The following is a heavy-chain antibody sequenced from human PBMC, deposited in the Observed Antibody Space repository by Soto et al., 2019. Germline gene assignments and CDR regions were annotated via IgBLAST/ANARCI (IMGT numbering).Heavy chain of an antibody. CDR2: ISYDGSNK. Sequence: QVQLVESGGGVVQPGSSLRLSCAASGFTFSSYAMHWVRQAPGKGLEWVAVISYDGSNKYYADSVKGRFTISRDNSKNTLYLQMNSLRAEDTAVYYCARDPGGTDFAESTYYFDYWGQGTLVTVSS. V-gene: IGHV3-30-3*01. CDR3: ARDPGGTDFAESTYYFDY. J-gene: IGHJ4*02. CDR1: GFTFSSYA. D-gene: IGHD3-3*01.